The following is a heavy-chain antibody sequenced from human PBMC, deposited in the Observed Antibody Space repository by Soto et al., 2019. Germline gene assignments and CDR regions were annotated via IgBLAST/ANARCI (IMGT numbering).Heavy chain of an antibody. CDR1: GYTFTSYG. CDR3: ARGVRSSTYFDGFDY. J-gene: IGHJ4*02. V-gene: IGHV1-18*04. D-gene: IGHD3-9*01. CDR2: ISAYNGNT. Sequence: AAVKVCCKASGYTFTSYGISWVRQAPGQGLEWMGWISAYNGNTNYAKKLQGRVTMTTDTSTSTAYMELRSLRSDDTAVYYCARGVRSSTYFDGFDYWGQGTLVTVSS.